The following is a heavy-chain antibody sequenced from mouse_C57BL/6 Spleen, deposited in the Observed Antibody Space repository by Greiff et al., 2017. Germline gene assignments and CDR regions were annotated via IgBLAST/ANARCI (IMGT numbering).Heavy chain of an antibody. J-gene: IGHJ4*01. Sequence: QVQLQQSGTELVKPGASVKLSCKASGYTFTSYWMHWVKQRPGQGLEWIGNINPSNGGTNYNEKFKSKATLTVDKSSSTAYMQLSSLTSEDSAVYYCARSHYDYPYAMDYWGQGTSVTVSS. CDR3: ARSHYDYPYAMDY. CDR2: INPSNGGT. D-gene: IGHD2-4*01. CDR1: GYTFTSYW. V-gene: IGHV1-53*01.